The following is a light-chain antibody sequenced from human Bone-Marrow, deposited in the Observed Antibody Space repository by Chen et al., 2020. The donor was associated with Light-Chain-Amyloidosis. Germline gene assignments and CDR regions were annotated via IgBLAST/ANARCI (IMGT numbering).Light chain of an antibody. CDR2: GSS. V-gene: IGKV3-15*01. Sequence: EIVMTQSPATLSVSPGEGATLSCRASQSVNRNLAWYQQKPGQAPRLLIYGSSTGATGIPARFSGRGSGTAFTLTITSMQSEDFAVYYCQQYNDWPRTFGQGTRVEIK. J-gene: IGKJ1*01. CDR3: QQYNDWPRT. CDR1: QSVNRN.